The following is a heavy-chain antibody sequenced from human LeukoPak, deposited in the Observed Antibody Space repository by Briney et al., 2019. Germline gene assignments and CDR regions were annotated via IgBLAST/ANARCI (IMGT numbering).Heavy chain of an antibody. CDR3: ARGSCSGGSCFPSDY. V-gene: IGHV3-48*04. CDR1: GFTFSSYS. D-gene: IGHD2-15*01. CDR2: ISSSGTI. Sequence: GGSLRLSCAASGFTFSSYSMTWVRQAPGKGLEWVSYISSSGTIYYADSVKGRFTISRDNAKNSLYLQMNSLRAEDTAVYYCARGSCSGGSCFPSDYWGQGTLVTVSS. J-gene: IGHJ4*02.